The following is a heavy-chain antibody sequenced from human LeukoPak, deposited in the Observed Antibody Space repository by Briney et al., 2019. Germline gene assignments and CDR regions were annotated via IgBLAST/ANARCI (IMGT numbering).Heavy chain of an antibody. CDR2: ISGSGGST. D-gene: IGHD1-26*01. CDR1: GFTFSSYA. CDR3: AKDGRREWEPPDY. V-gene: IGHV3-23*01. J-gene: IGHJ4*02. Sequence: GGSLRLSCAASGFTFSSYAMSWVRQAPGKGLEWASAISGSGGSTYYADSVKGRFTISRDNSKNTLYLQMNSLRAEDTAVYYCAKDGRREWEPPDYWGQGTLVTVSS.